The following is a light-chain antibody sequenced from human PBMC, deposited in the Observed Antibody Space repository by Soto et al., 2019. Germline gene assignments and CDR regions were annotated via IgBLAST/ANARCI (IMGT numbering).Light chain of an antibody. CDR2: SNN. Sequence: QSVLTQPPSASGTPGQRVTISCSGSSSNIGSNTVNWYQQLPGTAPKLLIYSNNQRPSGVPDRFSGSKSGTSASLAISGRTCDDDAHYYCASWDYSMNGPVFGGGTKLTVL. CDR3: ASWDYSMNGPV. J-gene: IGLJ2*01. V-gene: IGLV1-44*01. CDR1: SSNIGSNT.